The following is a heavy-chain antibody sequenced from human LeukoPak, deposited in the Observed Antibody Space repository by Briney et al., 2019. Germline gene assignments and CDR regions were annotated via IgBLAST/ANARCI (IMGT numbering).Heavy chain of an antibody. CDR1: GYTFTGYY. D-gene: IGHD1-14*01. J-gene: IGHJ3*02. V-gene: IGHV1-46*01. CDR3: ARGRSTVGRPGAFDI. CDR2: INPSGGST. Sequence: APVKVSCKASGYTFTGYYIHWVRQAPGQGLEWMGIINPSGGSTSYAQKFQGRVTMTRDTSTSTVYMELSSLRSEDTAVYYCARGRSTVGRPGAFDIWGQGTMVTVSS.